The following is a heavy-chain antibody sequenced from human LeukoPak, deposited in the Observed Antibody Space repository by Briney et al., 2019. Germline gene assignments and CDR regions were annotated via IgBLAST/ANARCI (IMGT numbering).Heavy chain of an antibody. CDR1: GGSISSYY. J-gene: IGHJ4*02. Sequence: SETLSLTCTVSGGSISSYYWSWIRQPPGKGLEWIGSVSYTGNTYYNPSLKSRVTISIDTSTNQFSLNLGSVTAADTAVYHCARGVGVTGTFDYWGRGTLVTVSS. D-gene: IGHD6-19*01. CDR2: VSYTGNT. V-gene: IGHV4-59*05. CDR3: ARGVGVTGTFDY.